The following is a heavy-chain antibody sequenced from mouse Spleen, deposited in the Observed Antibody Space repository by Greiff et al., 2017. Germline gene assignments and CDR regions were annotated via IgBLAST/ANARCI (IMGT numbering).Heavy chain of an antibody. CDR3: ARRRNWDDWYFDV. CDR2: ISSGSSTI. CDR1: GFTFSDYG. D-gene: IGHD4-1*01. V-gene: IGHV5-17*01. J-gene: IGHJ1*01. Sequence: EVKLVESGGGLVKPGGSLKLSCAASGFTFSDYGMHWARQAPEKGLEWVAYISSGSSTIYYADTVKGRFTISRDNAKNTLFLQMTSLRSEDTAMYYCARRRNWDDWYFDVWGAGTTVTVSS.